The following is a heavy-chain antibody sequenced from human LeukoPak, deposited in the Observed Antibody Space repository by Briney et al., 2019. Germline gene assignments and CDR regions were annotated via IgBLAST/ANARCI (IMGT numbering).Heavy chain of an antibody. CDR1: GFTLSTYG. CDR3: AKDGAGYSSSRSFEC. J-gene: IGHJ4*02. Sequence: GGSLRLSCAASGFTLSTYGMHWVRQAPGKGPEWVAFIRYDESSQYYADSVKGRFTIYRDNSKNTLYLQMNSLRAEDTAVYYCAKDGAGYSSSRSFECWVQGSLVTDCS. V-gene: IGHV3-30*02. CDR2: IRYDESSQ. D-gene: IGHD6-13*01.